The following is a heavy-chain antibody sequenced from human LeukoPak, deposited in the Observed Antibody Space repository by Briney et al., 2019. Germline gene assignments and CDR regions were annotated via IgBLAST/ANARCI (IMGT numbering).Heavy chain of an antibody. CDR1: GGSISSSSYY. Sequence: PSETLSLTCIVSGGSISSSSYYWGWIRQPPGKGLEWIGSIYYSGSTYYNPSLKSRVTISVDTSKNQFSLKLSSVTAADTAVYYCARDVPFNYGSGSYYNLYFDYWGQGTLVTVSS. CDR2: IYYSGST. CDR3: ARDVPFNYGSGSYYNLYFDY. J-gene: IGHJ4*02. D-gene: IGHD3-10*01. V-gene: IGHV4-39*07.